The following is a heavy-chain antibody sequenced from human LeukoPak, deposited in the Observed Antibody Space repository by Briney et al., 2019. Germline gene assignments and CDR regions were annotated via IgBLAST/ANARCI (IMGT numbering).Heavy chain of an antibody. J-gene: IGHJ4*02. CDR3: VRDIGWFRFDY. CDR1: GFTFSSYG. CDR2: ISYDGSNK. Sequence: GGSLRLSCAASGFTFSSYGMHWVRQAPGKGLEWVAVISYDGSNKYYADSVKGRFTISRDNSKNTLYLQMNSLRAEDTAVYYCVRDIGWFRFDYWGQGTLVTVSS. D-gene: IGHD6-19*01. V-gene: IGHV3-30*03.